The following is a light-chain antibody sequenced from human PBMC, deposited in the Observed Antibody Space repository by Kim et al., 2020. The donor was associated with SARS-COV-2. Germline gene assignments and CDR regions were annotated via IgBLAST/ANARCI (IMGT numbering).Light chain of an antibody. Sequence: EIVMTQSPATLSVSPGERAPLSCRAGQSVSSNLAWYQQKPGQAPRLLIYGASTRATGIPARFSGSGSGTEFTLTISSLQSEDFAVYYCQQYNNWPPRTTFGGGTKVDIK. CDR3: QQYNNWPPRTT. V-gene: IGKV3-15*01. CDR2: GAS. CDR1: QSVSSN. J-gene: IGKJ4*01.